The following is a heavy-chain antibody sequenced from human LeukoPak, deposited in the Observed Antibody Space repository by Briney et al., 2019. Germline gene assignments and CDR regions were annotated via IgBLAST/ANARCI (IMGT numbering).Heavy chain of an antibody. CDR2: INHSGST. Sequence: GSLRLSCATSGFTFSLYWMNWVRQAPGKGLEWIGEINHSGSTNYNPSLKSRVTISVDTSKNQFSLKLSSVTAADTAVYYCARLRRYSSGWYYRPHYFDYWGQGTLVTVSS. D-gene: IGHD6-19*01. J-gene: IGHJ4*02. CDR3: ARLRRYSSGWYYRPHYFDY. V-gene: IGHV4-34*01. CDR1: GFTFSLYW.